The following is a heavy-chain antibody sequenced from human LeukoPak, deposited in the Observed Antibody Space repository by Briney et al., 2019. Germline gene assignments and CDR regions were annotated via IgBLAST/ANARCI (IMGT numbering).Heavy chain of an antibody. Sequence: PSETLSLTCAVYGGSFSGYYWSWIRQPPGKGLGWIGEINHSGSTNYNPSLKSRVTISVDTSKNQFSLKLSSVTAADTAVYYCASGGGDLIDYWGQGTLVTVSS. D-gene: IGHD4-17*01. J-gene: IGHJ4*02. CDR3: ASGGGDLIDY. CDR1: GGSFSGYY. CDR2: INHSGST. V-gene: IGHV4-34*01.